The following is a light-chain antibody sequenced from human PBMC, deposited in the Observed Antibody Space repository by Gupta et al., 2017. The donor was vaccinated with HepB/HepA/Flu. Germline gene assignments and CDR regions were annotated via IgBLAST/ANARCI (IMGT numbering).Light chain of an antibody. V-gene: IGKV1-39*01. CDR3: QQTYSAPVT. J-gene: IGKJ1*01. Sequence: DIQVTQSPSSLSASVGDRVTITCRASQSISSYFTWHQQKPGKAPELLIYVASSLQSGVPSRFSGSGSGTDFTLSISSLQPEDFATYYGQQTYSAPVTFGQGTKVDIK. CDR2: VAS. CDR1: QSISSY.